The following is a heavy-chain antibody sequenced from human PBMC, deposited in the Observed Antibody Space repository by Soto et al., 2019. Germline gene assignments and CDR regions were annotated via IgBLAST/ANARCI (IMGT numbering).Heavy chain of an antibody. D-gene: IGHD2-21*01. J-gene: IGHJ4*02. Sequence: PSETLSLTCTVSGGSINGYWWSWIRQPPGKGLEWIGRVYSSGTTDYNPSLNSRATMSVETSKNQFSLKLSSVTAADTAGDYCARDIASYAYGEGYWGQGIQVTVSS. CDR2: VYSSGTT. CDR1: GGSINGYW. V-gene: IGHV4-4*07. CDR3: ARDIASYAYGEGY.